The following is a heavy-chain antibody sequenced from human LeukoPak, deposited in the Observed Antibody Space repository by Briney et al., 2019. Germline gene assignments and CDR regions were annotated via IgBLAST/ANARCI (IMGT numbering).Heavy chain of an antibody. J-gene: IGHJ6*02. Sequence: QPGGSLRLSCAASGFTLNTCAMSWVRQAPGKGLEWVSVIYSGGRTNHADPLRGRFSISRDNAKNTMYLQMNSLRVEDTAVYYCAKLDILTGYSPYVWGQGTTVSVSS. D-gene: IGHD3-9*01. CDR3: AKLDILTGYSPYV. CDR1: GFTLNTCA. CDR2: IYSGGRT. V-gene: IGHV3-66*04.